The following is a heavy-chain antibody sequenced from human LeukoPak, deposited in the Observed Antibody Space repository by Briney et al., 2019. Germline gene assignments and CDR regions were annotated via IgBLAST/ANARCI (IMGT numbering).Heavy chain of an antibody. CDR3: ARERPSMGYFDY. V-gene: IGHV3-30-3*01. CDR2: ISYDGSIK. CDR1: GFTFSSYA. D-gene: IGHD2/OR15-2a*01. Sequence: GGSLRLSCAAPGFTFSSYAMHWVRHAPGKGLEWVALISYDGSIKYYADSVKGRFTVSRANSKDTLYLQMNSLRAEGAAVYYCARERPSMGYFDYWGQGTLVTVSS. J-gene: IGHJ4*02.